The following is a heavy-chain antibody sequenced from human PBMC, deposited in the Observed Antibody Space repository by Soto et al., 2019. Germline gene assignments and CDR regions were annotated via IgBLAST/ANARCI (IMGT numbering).Heavy chain of an antibody. CDR3: ASDHEIECSYGSRASFAI. V-gene: IGHV4-4*02. Sequence: QVQLQESGPGLVKPSGTLSLTCAVSGGSIASSHWWSWVRQSPGKGLEWIGEVYHSGSTNYNPSPTSRVSITVATSKNQFSLTRNYVTAADTALYYCASDHEIECSYGSRASFAIWGQGKVVTVSS. CDR1: GGSIASSHW. J-gene: IGHJ3*02. CDR2: VYHSGST. D-gene: IGHD3-10*01.